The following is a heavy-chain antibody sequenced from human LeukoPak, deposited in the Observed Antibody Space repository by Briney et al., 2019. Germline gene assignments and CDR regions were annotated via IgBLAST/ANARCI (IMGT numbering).Heavy chain of an antibody. CDR1: GFTFSGSA. J-gene: IGHJ4*02. Sequence: GGSLRPSCAASGFTFSGSAMHWVRQASGKGLEWVGRIRSKANSYATAYAASVKGRFTISRDDSKNTAYLQMNSLKTEDTAVYYCTRHTNWYFDYWGQGTLVTVSS. CDR3: TRHTNWYFDY. CDR2: IRSKANSYAT. V-gene: IGHV3-73*01. D-gene: IGHD3-3*01.